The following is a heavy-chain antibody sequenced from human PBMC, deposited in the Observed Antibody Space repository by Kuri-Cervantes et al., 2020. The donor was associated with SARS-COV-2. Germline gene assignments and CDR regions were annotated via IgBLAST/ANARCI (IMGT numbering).Heavy chain of an antibody. V-gene: IGHV4-4*07. J-gene: IGHJ4*02. Sequence: LNISCTASGGSISSYYWSWIRQPAGKGLEWIGRIYNSGSTNYNPSLKSRVTMSVDTSKNQFSLKLSSVTAADTAVYYCARDGDTAMVWGYWGQGTLVTVSS. CDR2: IYNSGST. CDR1: GGSISSYY. D-gene: IGHD5-18*01. CDR3: ARDGDTAMVWGY.